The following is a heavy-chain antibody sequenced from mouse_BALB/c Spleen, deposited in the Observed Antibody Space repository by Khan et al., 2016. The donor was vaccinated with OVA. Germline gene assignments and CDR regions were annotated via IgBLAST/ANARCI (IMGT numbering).Heavy chain of an antibody. CDR1: GFSLSRYN. CDR3: ARAYYRYDSYYAMDY. V-gene: IGHV2-6-4*01. D-gene: IGHD2-14*01. J-gene: IGHJ4*01. Sequence: QVQLKESGPGLVAPSQSLSITCNVSGFSLSRYNIHWVRQPPGKGLEWLGMIWGGGGTDYNSSLKSRLSISKDNSQSQVFLKMSSLQTDDTAMYYCARAYYRYDSYYAMDYWGQGTSVTVSS. CDR2: IWGGGGT.